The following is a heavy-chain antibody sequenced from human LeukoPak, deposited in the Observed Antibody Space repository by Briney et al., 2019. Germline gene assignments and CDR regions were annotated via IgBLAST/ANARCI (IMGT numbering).Heavy chain of an antibody. D-gene: IGHD1-26*01. V-gene: IGHV4-59*01. CDR1: GGSMSSYY. Sequence: SETLSLTCTVSGGSMSSYYWSWIRQPPGKGLEWIGYIYYSGSTNYNPSLESRVTISIDTSKNQFSLKLSSVTAADTAVYYCARLIELGYSGSYPDVFDIWGQGTMVTVSS. CDR2: IYYSGST. J-gene: IGHJ3*02. CDR3: ARLIELGYSGSYPDVFDI.